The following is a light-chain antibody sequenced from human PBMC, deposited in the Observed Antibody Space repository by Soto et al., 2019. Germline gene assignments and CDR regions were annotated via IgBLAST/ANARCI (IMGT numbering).Light chain of an antibody. Sequence: IMMTHSPSTVSLSPGERLGASCRASLGIRSNLAWYKQKPGQAPRLLIYGASTRATGITARFSGSGSGTEFTLTISSLQSQDFATYYCQQVNSFPSTFGQGTRLEIK. CDR3: QQVNSFPST. CDR1: LGIRSN. J-gene: IGKJ5*01. V-gene: IGKV3-15*01. CDR2: GAS.